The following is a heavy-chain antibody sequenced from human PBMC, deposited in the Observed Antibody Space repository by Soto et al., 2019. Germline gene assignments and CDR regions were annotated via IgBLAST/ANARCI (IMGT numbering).Heavy chain of an antibody. CDR3: AAEGPYSSSDY. CDR2: INPSSGNT. D-gene: IGHD6-6*01. Sequence: ASVKVSCKASGYTFTSYYMHWVRQARGQGLEWIGRINPSSGNTNYAQKFQERVTITRDMSTSTAYMELSSLRSEDTAVYYCAAEGPYSSSDYWGQGTLVTVSS. J-gene: IGHJ4*02. CDR1: GYTFTSYY. V-gene: IGHV1-46*01.